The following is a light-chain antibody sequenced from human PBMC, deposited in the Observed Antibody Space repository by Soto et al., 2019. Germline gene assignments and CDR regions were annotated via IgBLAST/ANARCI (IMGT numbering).Light chain of an antibody. J-gene: IGKJ1*01. CDR3: QQVDSTPPWT. CDR2: ASS. CDR1: QGIGTY. Sequence: IQLTQSPSSLSASVGDRVTVTCRASQGIGTYLVWYQQKRGKAPTVLIYASSTLQTGVPSIFSGSGSGTDFSLTISSLPPEHIATYYCQQVDSTPPWTYGQGTTVDLK. V-gene: IGKV1-9*01.